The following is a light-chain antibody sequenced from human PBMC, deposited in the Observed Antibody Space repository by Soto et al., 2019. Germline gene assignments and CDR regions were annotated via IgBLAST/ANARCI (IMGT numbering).Light chain of an antibody. V-gene: IGKV3-20*01. CDR3: QQYGSSLST. CDR2: GAS. J-gene: IGKJ1*01. Sequence: IVLTLSPGTLYLSPGESATLSCRPSQSVSSYLAWYQQKPGQAPRLLIYGASSRATGIPDRFSGSGSGTDFTLTISRLEPEDFAVYYCQQYGSSLSTFGQGTKV. CDR1: QSVSSY.